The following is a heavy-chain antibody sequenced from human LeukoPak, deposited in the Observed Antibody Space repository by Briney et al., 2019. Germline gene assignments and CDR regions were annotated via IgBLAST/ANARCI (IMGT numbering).Heavy chain of an antibody. CDR2: INHSGST. CDR3: ARDRIGVLDY. Sequence: PSETLSLTCAVYGGSFSGYYWSWIRQPPGKGLEWIGEINHSGSTNYNPSLKSRVTISVDTSKNQFSLKLSSVTAADTAVYYCARDRIGVLDYWGQGTLVTVSS. D-gene: IGHD2-15*01. CDR1: GGSFSGYY. V-gene: IGHV4-34*01. J-gene: IGHJ4*02.